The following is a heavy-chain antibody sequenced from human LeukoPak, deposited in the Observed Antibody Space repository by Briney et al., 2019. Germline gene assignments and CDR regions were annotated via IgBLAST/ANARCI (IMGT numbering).Heavy chain of an antibody. CDR1: GFTVSSSY. CDR2: IYSDGTT. D-gene: IGHD6-13*01. CDR3: VREFYPEHSSRWYRWFDP. V-gene: IGHV3-66*01. Sequence: PGGSLRLSCAASGFTVSSSYMSWVRQAPGKGLEWVSVIYSDGTTYYADFVKGRFTISRDNSKNTLNLQMNSLRAEDTAVYYCVREFYPEHSSRWYRWFDPWGQGTLVTVYS. J-gene: IGHJ5*02.